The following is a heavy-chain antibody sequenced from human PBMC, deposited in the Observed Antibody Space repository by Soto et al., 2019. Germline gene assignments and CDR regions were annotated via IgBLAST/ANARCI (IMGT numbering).Heavy chain of an antibody. J-gene: IGHJ6*02. CDR2: ISFDGGNK. CDR1: GFTFSSYA. CDR3: ARERDNYTPLHFGYFYYYGMDV. D-gene: IGHD2-15*01. V-gene: IGHV3-30-3*01. Sequence: GGSLRLSCAASGFTFSSYAMHWVRQAPGKGLEWVALISFDGGNKYYPDSVKGRFTVSRDNSKNTLYLQMYSLRAEDTAVYYCARERDNYTPLHFGYFYYYGMDVWGQGTTVTVSS.